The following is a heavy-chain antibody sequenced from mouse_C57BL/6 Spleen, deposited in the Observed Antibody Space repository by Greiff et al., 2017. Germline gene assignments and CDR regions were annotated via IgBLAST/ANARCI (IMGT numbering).Heavy chain of an antibody. Sequence: VQLKQPGAELVKPGASVKLSCKASGYTFTSYWMHWVKQRPGQGLEWIGMIHPNSGSTNYNEKFKSKATLTVDKSSSTAYMQLSSLTSEDSAVYYCARPGSSGLDYWGQGTTLTVSS. CDR1: GYTFTSYW. V-gene: IGHV1-64*01. J-gene: IGHJ2*01. D-gene: IGHD3-2*02. CDR2: IHPNSGST. CDR3: ARPGSSGLDY.